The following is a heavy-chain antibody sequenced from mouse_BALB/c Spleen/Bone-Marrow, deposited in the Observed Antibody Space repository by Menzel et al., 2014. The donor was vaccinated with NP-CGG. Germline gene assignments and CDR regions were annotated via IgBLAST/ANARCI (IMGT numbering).Heavy chain of an antibody. CDR3: AREGGNFPWFAY. V-gene: IGHV1S137*01. CDR2: ISTYYGDA. D-gene: IGHD2-1*01. J-gene: IGHJ3*01. Sequence: VKLVESGAELVRPGASVKISCKGSGYTFTDYAMHWVKQSHAKSLEWIGVISTYYGDASYNQKFKGKATMTVDKSSSTAYMELARLTSEDSAIYYCAREGGNFPWFAYWGQGTLVTVST. CDR1: GYTFTDYA.